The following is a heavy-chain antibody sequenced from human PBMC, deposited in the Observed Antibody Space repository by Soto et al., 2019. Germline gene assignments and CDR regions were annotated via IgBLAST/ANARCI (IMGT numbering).Heavy chain of an antibody. J-gene: IGHJ6*02. CDR1: GYTFTGYY. CDR3: ARGPNLLWFGELLSGYYYGMDV. Sequence: GASVKVSCKASGYTFTGYYMHWVRQAPGQGLEWMGWINPNSGGTNYAQKFQGWVTMTRDTSISTAYMELSRLRSDDTAVYYCARGPNLLWFGELLSGYYYGMDVWGQGTTVTVSS. D-gene: IGHD3-10*01. CDR2: INPNSGGT. V-gene: IGHV1-2*04.